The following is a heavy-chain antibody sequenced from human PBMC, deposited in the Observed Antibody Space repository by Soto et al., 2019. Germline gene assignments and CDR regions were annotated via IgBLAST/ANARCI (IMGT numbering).Heavy chain of an antibody. J-gene: IGHJ6*02. CDR2: ISYHGSNK. Sequence: QVQLVESGGGVVQPGRSLRLSCAASGFTFSSYGMHWVRQAPGKRLEWVAVISYHGSNKYYADSVQGRFTISRNNTKNTLYLQMNSMRADDTAVYYCAKDRPSLQPYYYYGMDVWGQGTTVTVSS. V-gene: IGHV3-30*18. CDR1: GFTFSSYG. CDR3: AKDRPSLQPYYYYGMDV.